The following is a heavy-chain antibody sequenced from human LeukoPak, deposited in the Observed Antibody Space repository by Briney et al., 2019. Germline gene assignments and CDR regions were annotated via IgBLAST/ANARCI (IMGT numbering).Heavy chain of an antibody. D-gene: IGHD6-19*01. CDR2: ISSSGSTI. CDR1: GFTFSDYG. V-gene: IGHV3-48*04. J-gene: IGHJ4*02. Sequence: GGSLRLSCAAAGFTFSDYGMNWVRQAPGKGLEWVSYISSSGSTIYYADSVKGRFTISRDNAKNSLYLQMNSLRAEDTAVYYCARGPDSSGWYYPRIYYFDYWGQGTLVTVSS. CDR3: ARGPDSSGWYYPRIYYFDY.